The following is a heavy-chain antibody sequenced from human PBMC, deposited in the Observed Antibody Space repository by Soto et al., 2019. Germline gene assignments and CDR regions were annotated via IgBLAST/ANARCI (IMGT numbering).Heavy chain of an antibody. CDR3: ARGSQGNIVVVPAADGPRGYYYGMDG. V-gene: IGHV4-34*01. CDR1: GGSFSGYY. Sequence: SETLSLTCAVYGGSFSGYYWSWIRQPPGKGLEWIGEINHSGSTNYNPSLKSRVTISVDTSKNQFSLKLSSVTAADTAVYYCARGSQGNIVVVPAADGPRGYYYGMDGWGQGTTVTVSS. J-gene: IGHJ6*02. D-gene: IGHD2-2*01. CDR2: INHSGST.